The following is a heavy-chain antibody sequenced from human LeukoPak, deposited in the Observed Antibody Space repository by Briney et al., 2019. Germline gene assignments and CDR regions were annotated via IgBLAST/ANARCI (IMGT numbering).Heavy chain of an antibody. V-gene: IGHV4-4*07. CDR3: ARSSYYDFWSGAYYFDY. CDR2: IYTSGST. J-gene: IGHJ4*02. CDR1: GGSISSYY. Sequence: SETLSLTCTVSGGSISSYYWSWIRQPAGKGLEWLGRIYTSGSTNYNPSLKSRVTMSVDTSKNQSSLKLSSVTAADTAVYYCARSSYYDFWSGAYYFDYWGQGTLVTVSS. D-gene: IGHD3-3*01.